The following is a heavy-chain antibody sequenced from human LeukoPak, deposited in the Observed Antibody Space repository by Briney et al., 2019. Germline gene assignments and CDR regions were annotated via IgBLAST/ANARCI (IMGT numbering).Heavy chain of an antibody. CDR2: IYTTGGT. CDR1: GGSISSYY. J-gene: IGHJ4*02. D-gene: IGHD3-22*01. Sequence: SETLSLTCTVSGGSISSYYWSWIRQPAGKGLEWIGRIYTTGGTVYNPSLKSRVTMSVDTSKNQFSLKLSSVTAADTTVYYCARGFYYYDTSGRGFYFDYWGQGTLVTVSS. V-gene: IGHV4-4*07. CDR3: ARGFYYYDTSGRGFYFDY.